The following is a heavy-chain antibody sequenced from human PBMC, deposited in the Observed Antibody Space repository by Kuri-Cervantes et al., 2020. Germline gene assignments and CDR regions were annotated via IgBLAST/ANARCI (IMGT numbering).Heavy chain of an antibody. D-gene: IGHD5-24*01. J-gene: IGHJ4*02. CDR3: ARRRAGYRGPFDS. CDR1: GFTFSSYD. V-gene: IGHV3-13*01. CDR2: TDTAGDT. Sequence: GESLKISCAASGFTFSSYDMHWVRQATGRGPEWVSSTDTAGDTNYPGSVKGRFTISRENAKNSLYLQMNSLRAGDTAVYYCARRRAGYRGPFDSWGQGTPVTVSS.